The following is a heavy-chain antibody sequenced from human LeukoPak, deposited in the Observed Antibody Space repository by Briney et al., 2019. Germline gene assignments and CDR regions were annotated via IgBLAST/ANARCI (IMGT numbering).Heavy chain of an antibody. Sequence: ASVKVSCMASGYTFTSYYMHWVRQAPGQGLEWMGIINPSGGSTSYAQKFQGRVTMTRDTSTSTVYMELSSLRSEDTAVYYCAREFGQPNDAFDIWGQGTMVSVSS. CDR2: INPSGGST. CDR1: GYTFTSYY. V-gene: IGHV1-46*01. CDR3: AREFGQPNDAFDI. J-gene: IGHJ3*02. D-gene: IGHD3-10*01.